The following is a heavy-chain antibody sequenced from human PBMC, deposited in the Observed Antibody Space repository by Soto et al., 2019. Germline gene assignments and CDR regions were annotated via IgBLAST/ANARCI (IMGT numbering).Heavy chain of an antibody. D-gene: IGHD3-3*01. CDR2: IIPIFGTA. CDR1: GGTFSSYA. CDR3: ATSTIFGVVIISRDYYYGMDV. J-gene: IGHJ6*02. V-gene: IGHV1-69*06. Sequence: QVQLVQSGAEVKKPGSSVKVSCKASGGTFSSYAISWVRQAPGQGLEWMGGIIPIFGTANYAQKFQGRVTITADKSTSTAYMELSSLRSEDTAVYYCATSTIFGVVIISRDYYYGMDVWGRGTTVTVSS.